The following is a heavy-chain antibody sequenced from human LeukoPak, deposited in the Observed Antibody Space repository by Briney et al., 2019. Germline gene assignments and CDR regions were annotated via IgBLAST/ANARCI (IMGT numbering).Heavy chain of an antibody. V-gene: IGHV3-30*04. CDR2: ISYDGSNK. CDR3: AREGSSSSDGTDAFDI. CDR1: GFTFSSYA. D-gene: IGHD6-6*01. J-gene: IGHJ3*02. Sequence: SGGSLRLSCAASGFTFSSYAMHWVRQAPGKGLEWVAVISYDGSNKYYADSVKGRFTISRDNSKNTLYLQMNSLRAEDTAVYYCAREGSSSSDGTDAFDIWGQGTMVTVSS.